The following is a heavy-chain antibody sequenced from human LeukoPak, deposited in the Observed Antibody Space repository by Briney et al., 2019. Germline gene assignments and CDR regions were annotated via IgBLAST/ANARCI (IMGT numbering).Heavy chain of an antibody. CDR3: VKVAAPGSGGRGGY. J-gene: IGHJ4*02. CDR2: IYSGGST. D-gene: IGHD6-13*01. CDR1: GFTFSSYS. V-gene: IGHV3-53*01. Sequence: GGSLRLSCAASGFTFSSYSMNWVRQAPGKGLEWVSVIYSGGSTDYADSVKGRFTISRDNSKNTLNLQMNSLRAEDTAVYYCVKVAAPGSGGRGGYWGQGTLVTVSS.